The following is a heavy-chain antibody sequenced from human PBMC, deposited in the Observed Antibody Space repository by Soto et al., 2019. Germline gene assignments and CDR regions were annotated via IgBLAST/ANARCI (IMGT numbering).Heavy chain of an antibody. CDR1: GFTFDDYT. V-gene: IGHV3-43*01. CDR2: ISWDGGST. Sequence: GGSLRLSCAASGFTFDDYTMHWVRQAPGKGLEWVSLISWDGGSTYYADSVKGRFTISRDNSKNSLYLQMNSLRTEDTALYYCAEGLRLGSGSYGMYVWGQGTTVTVSS. CDR3: AEGLRLGSGSYGMYV. J-gene: IGHJ6*02. D-gene: IGHD5-12*01.